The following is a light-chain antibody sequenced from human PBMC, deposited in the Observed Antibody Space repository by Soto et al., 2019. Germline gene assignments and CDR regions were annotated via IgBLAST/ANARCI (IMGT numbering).Light chain of an antibody. CDR1: QSISNW. J-gene: IGKJ5*01. V-gene: IGKV1-5*01. CDR2: DVS. CDR3: QNYNSAPIT. Sequence: DIQMTQSPSTLSASVGDRVTSTCRASQSISNWLAWYQQKPGKAPTLLIYDVSRLESGVPSRFSGSGSGTEFTLTINSLQPDDFATYYCQNYNSAPITFGQGTRLEIK.